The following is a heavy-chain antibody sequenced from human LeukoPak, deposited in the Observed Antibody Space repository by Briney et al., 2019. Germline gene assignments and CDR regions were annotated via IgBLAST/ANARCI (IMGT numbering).Heavy chain of an antibody. CDR2: VDPEDGET. CDR3: APSQTSSSFGNWFDP. CDR1: GYTFTDYY. V-gene: IGHV1-69-2*01. D-gene: IGHD6-13*01. Sequence: ASVKISCKASGYTFTDYYMHWVQQAPGKGLERMGRVDPEDGETIYAEKFQGRVTITADTSTDAAYMELSSLRSEDTAVYYCAPSQTSSSFGNWFDPWGQGTLVTVSS. J-gene: IGHJ5*02.